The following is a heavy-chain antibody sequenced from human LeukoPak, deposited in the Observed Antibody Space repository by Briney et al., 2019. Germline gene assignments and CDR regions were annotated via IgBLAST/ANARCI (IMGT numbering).Heavy chain of an antibody. D-gene: IGHD4-17*01. CDR3: AKDILRTAVPGSTIYY. CDR2: ISWEGDNR. V-gene: IGHV3-43D*04. Sequence: GGSLRLSRADSGFTFDDHAMHRVRQAPGKGLEWVSLISWEGDNRYYTDSVKARFTISRDNSKNSLYLQMNSLRGEDTALYYCAKDILRTAVPGSTIYYWGQRTLVTVSS. CDR1: GFTFDDHA. J-gene: IGHJ4*02.